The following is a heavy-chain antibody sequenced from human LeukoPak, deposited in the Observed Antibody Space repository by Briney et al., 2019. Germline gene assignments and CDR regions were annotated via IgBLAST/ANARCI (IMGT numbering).Heavy chain of an antibody. Sequence: GGSLRLSRAASGFDFSSYVMHWVRQAPGKGLEWVAVISHDGSNGYYADSVKGRFTISRDNSVNTLDLQMNSLGGEDTAMYYCVRDISGEKSFDYWGQGTLVTVSS. CDR2: ISHDGSNG. CDR1: GFDFSSYV. J-gene: IGHJ4*02. D-gene: IGHD3-10*01. CDR3: VRDISGEKSFDY. V-gene: IGHV3-30*04.